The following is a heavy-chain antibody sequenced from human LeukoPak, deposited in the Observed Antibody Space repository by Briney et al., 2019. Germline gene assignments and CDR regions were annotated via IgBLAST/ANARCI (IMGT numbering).Heavy chain of an antibody. Sequence: GGSLRLSCAASGFTFSDYYMSWIRQAPGKGLEWVSSISSSSSYIYYADSVKGRFTISRDNAKNSLYLQMNGLRAEDTAVYYCARQLDYYDSSGYYPQFDQWGQGTLVTVSS. CDR1: GFTFSDYY. V-gene: IGHV3-11*06. CDR2: ISSSSSYI. D-gene: IGHD3-22*01. J-gene: IGHJ4*02. CDR3: ARQLDYYDSSGYYPQFDQ.